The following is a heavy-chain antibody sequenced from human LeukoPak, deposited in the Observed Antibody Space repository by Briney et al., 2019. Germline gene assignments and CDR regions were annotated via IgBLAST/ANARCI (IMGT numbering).Heavy chain of an antibody. V-gene: IGHV3-21*06. CDR1: GLTFSTSG. CDR2: IGPTGSDR. Sequence: GGSLRLSCTASGLTFSTSGFNWVRQAPGEGLEWVASIGPTGSDRYHADSIKGRFTISRDNANNFLYLQMNSLRAEDTAVYYCATETNGRHYDYWGQGTLLTVSS. CDR3: ATETNGRHYDY. D-gene: IGHD1-14*01. J-gene: IGHJ4*02.